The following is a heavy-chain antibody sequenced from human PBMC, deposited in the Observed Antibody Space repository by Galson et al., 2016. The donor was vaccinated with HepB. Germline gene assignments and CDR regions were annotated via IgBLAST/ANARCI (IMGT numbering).Heavy chain of an antibody. CDR1: GGSISSGGYS. J-gene: IGHJ3*02. CDR3: ARAYMVRGLFDAFDI. CDR2: IYHSGST. Sequence: TLSLTCAVSGGSISSGGYSWSWIRQPPGKGLEWIGYIYHSGSTYYNPSLKSRVTISVDRSKNQFSLKLSSVTAADTAVYYWARAYMVRGLFDAFDIWGQGTMVTVSS. D-gene: IGHD3-10*01. V-gene: IGHV4-30-2*01.